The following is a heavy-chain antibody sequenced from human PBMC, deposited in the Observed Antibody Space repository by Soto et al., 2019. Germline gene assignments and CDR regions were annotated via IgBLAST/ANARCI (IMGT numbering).Heavy chain of an antibody. V-gene: IGHV4-39*01. J-gene: IGHJ4*02. Sequence: PSETLSLTCTVSGGSFSSSSYYWVWIRQPPGRGLEWIGNIYYSGSTYYNPSLKSRVTISVDTSKNQFSLKLNSVTAADTAVYYCARLRGITGYSSAWYNFDYWGQGTLVTVSS. D-gene: IGHD6-19*01. CDR3: ARLRGITGYSSAWYNFDY. CDR2: IYYSGST. CDR1: GGSFSSSSYY.